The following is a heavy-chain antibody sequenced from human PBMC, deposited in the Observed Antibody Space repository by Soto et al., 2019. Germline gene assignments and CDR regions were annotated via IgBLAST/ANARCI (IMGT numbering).Heavy chain of an antibody. Sequence: GESLKISCKGSGYSFTSYWIGWVRQMPGKGLEWMGIIYPGDSDTRYSPSFQGQVTISADKSISTAYLQWSSLKASDTAMYYCARGSSGSYYYYGMDVWGQGTTVTVSS. CDR1: GYSFTSYW. CDR2: IYPGDSDT. D-gene: IGHD1-26*01. V-gene: IGHV5-51*01. J-gene: IGHJ6*02. CDR3: ARGSSGSYYYYGMDV.